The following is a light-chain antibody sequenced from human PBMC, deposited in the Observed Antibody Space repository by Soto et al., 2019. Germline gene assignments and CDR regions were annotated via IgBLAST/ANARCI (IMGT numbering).Light chain of an antibody. CDR3: QQYVRSLFT. CDR1: QSVSSSY. CDR2: GAS. Sequence: EIVLTQSPGTLSLSPGERATLSCRASQSVSSSYLAWYQQKPGQAPRLLIYGASSRATGVPDRFSGSGSGTDFTLNISRLEPEDFAVYYCQQYVRSLFTFGRGTKVDI. J-gene: IGKJ3*01. V-gene: IGKV3-20*01.